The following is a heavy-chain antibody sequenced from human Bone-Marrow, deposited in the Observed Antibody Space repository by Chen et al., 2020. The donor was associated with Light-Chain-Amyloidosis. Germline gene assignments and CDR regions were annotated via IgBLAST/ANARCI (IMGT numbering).Heavy chain of an antibody. D-gene: IGHD6-13*01. CDR2: INPNSGGT. V-gene: IGHV1-2*02. J-gene: IGHJ5*02. Sequence: QVQLVQSGAEVKKPGASVKVSCKASGYTFTGYYMHWVRQAPGQGLEWMGWINPNSGGTNYAQKFQGRVTRTRDTSISTAYMELSRLRSDDTSVYYCARDRRQQLVRGWFDPWGQGTLVTVSS. CDR1: GYTFTGYY. CDR3: ARDRRQQLVRGWFDP.